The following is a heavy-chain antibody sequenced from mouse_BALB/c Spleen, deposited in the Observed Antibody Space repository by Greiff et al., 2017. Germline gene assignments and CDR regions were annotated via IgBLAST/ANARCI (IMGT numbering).Heavy chain of an antibody. D-gene: IGHD2-10*01. J-gene: IGHJ4*01. CDR1: GYTFTSYN. CDR3: ARSYYGNFYAMDY. Sequence: LQQPGAELVKPGASVKMSCKASGYTFTSYNMHWVKQTPGQGLEWIGAIYPGNGDTSYNQKFKGKATLTADKSSSTAYMQLSSLTSEDSAVYYCARSYYGNFYAMDYWGQGTSVTVSS. V-gene: IGHV1-12*01. CDR2: IYPGNGDT.